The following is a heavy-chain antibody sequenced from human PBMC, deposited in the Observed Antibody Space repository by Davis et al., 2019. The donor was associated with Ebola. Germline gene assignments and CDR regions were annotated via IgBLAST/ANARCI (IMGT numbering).Heavy chain of an antibody. V-gene: IGHV4-59*01. J-gene: IGHJ4*02. CDR3: ARVGAATGGELDY. CDR1: GGSISSYY. D-gene: IGHD3-16*01. CDR2: IYYSGST. Sequence: MPSETLSLTCTVSGGSISSYYWSWIRQPPGKGLEWIGYIYYSGSTNYNPSLKSRVTISVDTSKNQFSLKLSSVTVADTAVYYCARVGAATGGELDYWGQGSLVTVSS.